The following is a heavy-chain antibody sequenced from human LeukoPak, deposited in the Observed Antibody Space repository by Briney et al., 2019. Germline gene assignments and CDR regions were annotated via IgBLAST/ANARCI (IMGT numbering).Heavy chain of an antibody. CDR2: ISSSGSTI. J-gene: IGHJ6*02. D-gene: IGHD2-2*01. CDR1: GFTFSSYE. CDR3: ARLYCSSTSRYGVSGMDV. Sequence: PGGSLRLSCAASGFTFSSYEMNWVRQAPGKGLEWVSYISSSGSTIYYADSVKGRFTISRDNAKNSLYLQMNSLRAEDTAVYYCARLYCSSTSRYGVSGMDVWGQGTTVTVSS. V-gene: IGHV3-48*03.